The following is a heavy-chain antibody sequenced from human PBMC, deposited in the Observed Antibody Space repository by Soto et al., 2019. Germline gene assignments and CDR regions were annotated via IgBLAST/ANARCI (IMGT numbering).Heavy chain of an antibody. CDR1: GGSFSGYY. Sequence: SETLSLTCAVYGGSFSGYYWSWIRQPPGKGLEWIGEINHSGSTNYNPSLKSRVTISVDTSKNQFSRKLSSVTAADTAVYYCARLVNGLRRYYDFWSGLDYWGQGTLVTVSS. J-gene: IGHJ4*02. CDR3: ARLVNGLRRYYDFWSGLDY. CDR2: INHSGST. V-gene: IGHV4-34*01. D-gene: IGHD3-3*01.